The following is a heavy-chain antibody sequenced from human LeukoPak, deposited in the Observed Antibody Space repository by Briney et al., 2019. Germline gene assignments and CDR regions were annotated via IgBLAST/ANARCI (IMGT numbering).Heavy chain of an antibody. CDR2: IYTSGST. Sequence: PSETLSLTCAVYGGSFSGYYWSWIRQPAGKGLEWIGRIYTSGSTNYNPSLKSRVTMSVDTSKNQFSLKLSSVTAADTAVYYCARLSGSYFFDYWGQGTLVTVSS. J-gene: IGHJ4*02. V-gene: IGHV4-59*10. CDR1: GGSFSGYY. CDR3: ARLSGSYFFDY. D-gene: IGHD1-26*01.